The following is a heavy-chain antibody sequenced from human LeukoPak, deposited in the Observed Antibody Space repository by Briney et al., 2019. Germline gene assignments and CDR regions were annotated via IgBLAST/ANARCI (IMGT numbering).Heavy chain of an antibody. CDR3: ARERGYDSSGYYSNWFDP. Sequence: PGGSLRLSCAASGFTFSSYWMSWVRQAPGKGLEWLGEIYHSGSTNYNPSLKSRVTISVDESKNQFSLKLSSVTAADTAVYYCARERGYDSSGYYSNWFDPWGQGTLVTVSS. V-gene: IGHV4-4*02. CDR1: GFTFSSYW. D-gene: IGHD3-22*01. J-gene: IGHJ5*02. CDR2: IYHSGST.